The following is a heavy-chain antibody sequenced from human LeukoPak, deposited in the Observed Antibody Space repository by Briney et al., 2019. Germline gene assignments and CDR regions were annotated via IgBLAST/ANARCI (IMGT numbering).Heavy chain of an antibody. V-gene: IGHV1-18*01. Sequence: ASVKVSCKASGYTFTSYGLSWLRQAPGQGLEWMGWISGYNGNTNYAQKLQGRVTMTTDTSTSTAYMELRILRSDDTAVYYCARGSYNSRVPPLWGQGTLVTVSS. J-gene: IGHJ4*02. CDR2: ISGYNGNT. CDR3: ARGSYNSRVPPL. CDR1: GYTFTSYG. D-gene: IGHD3-22*01.